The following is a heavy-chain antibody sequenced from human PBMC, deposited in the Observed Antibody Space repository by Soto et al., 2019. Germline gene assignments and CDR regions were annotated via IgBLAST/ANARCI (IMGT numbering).Heavy chain of an antibody. Sequence: EVQLLESGGGVVQPGGSLRLSCVASGFNFKKFAMAWVRQAPGEGLEWVSGISCCGGSTSYADSVKGRFSTARDDSKNTLSLQMNSLRVEDTAQYVCAKADGEQWLIPQLDNWCQGTLVTVS. V-gene: IGHV3-23*01. CDR1: GFNFKKFA. D-gene: IGHD6-19*01. J-gene: IGHJ4*02. CDR2: ISCCGGST. CDR3: AKADGEQWLIPQLDN.